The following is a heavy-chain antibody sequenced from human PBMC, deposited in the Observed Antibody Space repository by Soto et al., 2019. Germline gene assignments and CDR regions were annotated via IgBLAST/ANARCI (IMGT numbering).Heavy chain of an antibody. J-gene: IGHJ4*02. CDR3: TREDF. CDR2: IFGGSGNT. Sequence: KRRGASVKVSCKAYGYTFTNFVIHWVRQAPGQGLEWMGWIFGGSGNTEYSQKFQDRATITRDSSASTAYMELSSLTSEDTAVYFCTREDFWGLGTLVTVSS. V-gene: IGHV1-3*01. CDR1: GYTFTNFV.